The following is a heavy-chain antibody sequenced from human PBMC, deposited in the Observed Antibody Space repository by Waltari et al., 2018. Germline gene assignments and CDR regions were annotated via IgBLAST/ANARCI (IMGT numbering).Heavy chain of an antibody. V-gene: IGHV3-53*01. CDR2: IYSGGST. CDR3: ARDAMYSSGWETSSRFDY. D-gene: IGHD6-19*01. Sequence: EVQLVESGGGLIQPGGSLRLSCAASGFTVSSNYMSWVRQAHRRGLEWVSVIYSGGSTYYADSVKGRFTISRDNSKNTLYLQMNSLRAEDTAVYYCARDAMYSSGWETSSRFDYWGQGTLVTVSS. J-gene: IGHJ4*02. CDR1: GFTVSSNY.